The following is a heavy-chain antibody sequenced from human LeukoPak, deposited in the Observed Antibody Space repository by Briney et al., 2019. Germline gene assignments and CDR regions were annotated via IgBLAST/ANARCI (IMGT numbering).Heavy chain of an antibody. Sequence: GGSLRLSCAASRFTFSDYWMHWVRQAPGTGLVWVSRINRDGGGTTYADSVKGRFTISRDNAKNTLYLQMNSLRAEDTAVYFCARVAYGDYGVFDYWGQGTLVTVSS. CDR1: RFTFSDYW. CDR3: ARVAYGDYGVFDY. J-gene: IGHJ4*02. V-gene: IGHV3-74*01. CDR2: INRDGGGT. D-gene: IGHD4-17*01.